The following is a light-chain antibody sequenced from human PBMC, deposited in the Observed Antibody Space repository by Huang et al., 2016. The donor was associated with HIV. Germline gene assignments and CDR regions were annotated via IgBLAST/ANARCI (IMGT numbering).Light chain of an antibody. J-gene: IGKJ1*01. Sequence: IVMTQSPATLSVSPGERATLSCRASQSINSNLAWYQQRPGQAPRLLIDAASTRASGVPASFSGRCSGTEFTLTISSLHSEDFAVYYCQQYNNWSETFGQGTKVEIK. CDR2: AAS. CDR1: QSINSN. V-gene: IGKV3-15*01. CDR3: QQYNNWSET.